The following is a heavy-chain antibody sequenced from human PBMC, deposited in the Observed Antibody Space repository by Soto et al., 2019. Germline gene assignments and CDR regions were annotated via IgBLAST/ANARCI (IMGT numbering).Heavy chain of an antibody. J-gene: IGHJ4*02. CDR1: GGSISSYY. Sequence: SETLSLTCTVSGGSISSYYWSWIRQPSGKGLEWIGEINHSGSTNYNPSLKSRVTISVDTSKNQFSLKLSSVTAADTAVYYCARGLLERRYFDYWGQGTLVTVSS. CDR3: ARGLLERRYFDY. D-gene: IGHD1-1*01. V-gene: IGHV4-34*01. CDR2: INHSGST.